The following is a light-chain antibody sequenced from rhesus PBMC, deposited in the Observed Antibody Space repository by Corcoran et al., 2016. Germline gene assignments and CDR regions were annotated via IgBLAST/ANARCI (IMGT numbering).Light chain of an antibody. V-gene: IGKV1-38*01. CDR2: DAS. J-gene: IGKJ3*01. Sequence: DIQLTQSPSSLSASVGDRVTITCRASQGISSYLAWYQQKPGKAPRLLIYDASNLHSGVPSRFSGRGSGTDFTLTISSLRPEDFAVYYCQQRNSYPFTFGPGTKLDIK. CDR1: QGISSY. CDR3: QQRNSYPFT.